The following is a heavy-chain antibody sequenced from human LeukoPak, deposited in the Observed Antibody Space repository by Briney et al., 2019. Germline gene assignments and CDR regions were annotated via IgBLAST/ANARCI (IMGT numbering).Heavy chain of an antibody. Sequence: SETLSLTCAVSGYSISSGYYWGWVRQPPGKGLEWIGNIYHSGSTYYNPSLKSRVTISADTSKNQFSLKLNSVTAADTAVYYCARRIGSSGSHYFDYWGQGTLVTVSS. V-gene: IGHV4-38-2*01. CDR3: ARRIGSSGSHYFDY. D-gene: IGHD6-13*01. J-gene: IGHJ4*02. CDR2: IYHSGST. CDR1: GYSISSGYY.